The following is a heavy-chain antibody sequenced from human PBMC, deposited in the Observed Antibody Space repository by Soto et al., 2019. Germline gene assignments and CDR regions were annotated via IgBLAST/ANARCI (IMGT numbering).Heavy chain of an antibody. D-gene: IGHD3-10*01. CDR1: GGSISSGGYY. CDR2: IYYSGST. Sequence: TLSLTCTVSGGSISSGGYYWSWIRQHPGKGLEWIGYIYYSGSTYYNPSLKSRVTISVDTSKNQFSLKLSSVTAADTAVYYCARSPVTMVRGVIITPPYGMDVWGQGTTVTVS. J-gene: IGHJ6*02. V-gene: IGHV4-31*03. CDR3: ARSPVTMVRGVIITPPYGMDV.